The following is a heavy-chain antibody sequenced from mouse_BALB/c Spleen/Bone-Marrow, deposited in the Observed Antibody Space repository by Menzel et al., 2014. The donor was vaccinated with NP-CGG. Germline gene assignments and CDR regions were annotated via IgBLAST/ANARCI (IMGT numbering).Heavy chain of an antibody. V-gene: IGHV3-1*02. D-gene: IGHD1-1*01. CDR3: ATYYYGSTYNFDY. J-gene: IGHJ2*01. Sequence: EVKLMESGPDLVKPSQSLSLTCTVTGYSITSGYSWHWIRQFPGNKLEWMVCMHYSGSTNYNPPLKSRISITRDTSKNQFFLQLNSVTPEDTATYYCATYYYGSTYNFDYWGQGTTLTVSS. CDR2: MHYSGST. CDR1: GYSITSGYS.